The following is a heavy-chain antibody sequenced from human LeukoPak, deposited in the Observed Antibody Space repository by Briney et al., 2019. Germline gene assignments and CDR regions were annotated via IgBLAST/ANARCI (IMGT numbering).Heavy chain of an antibody. CDR1: GGSISSYY. J-gene: IGHJ3*02. V-gene: IGHV4-59*08. D-gene: IGHD6-19*01. CDR3: ARHFDSVWYPGAFDI. Sequence: PSETLSLTCTVSGGSISSYYWSWIRQPPGKGLEWIGYIYYSGSTNYNPSLKSRVTISVDTSKNQFSLKLSSVTAADTAVYYCARHFDSVWYPGAFDIWGQGTMVTVSS. CDR2: IYYSGST.